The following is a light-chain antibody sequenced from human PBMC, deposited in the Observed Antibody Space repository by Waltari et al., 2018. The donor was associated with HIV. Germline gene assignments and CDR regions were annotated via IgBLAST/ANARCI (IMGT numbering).Light chain of an antibody. CDR2: EDR. Sequence: FMLTQPHSVSESPGQTVILSCTRDSGTIANNYVQWFQRRPGSAPTTLLYEDRRRPSGVPDRFSGSIDRSSNSASLTISGVMTEDEADYYCQSFDTTNHWVFGGGTKLTVL. CDR3: QSFDTTNHWV. V-gene: IGLV6-57*03. CDR1: SGTIANNY. J-gene: IGLJ3*02.